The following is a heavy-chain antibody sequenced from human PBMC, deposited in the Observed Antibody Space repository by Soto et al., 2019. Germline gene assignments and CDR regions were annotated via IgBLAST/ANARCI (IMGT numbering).Heavy chain of an antibody. CDR1: AFTSSG. D-gene: IGHD3-3*01. CDR2: ISTHNGNT. J-gene: IGHJ3*01. Sequence: ASVKVSCKASAFTSSGISWVRQAPGQGLEWMGWISTHNGNTIYAQKFQGRVIMTMDTSTTTVYMELRSLRSDDAAVYFCAREGILGLFDAYDLWGQGTMVT. V-gene: IGHV1-18*04. CDR3: AREGILGLFDAYDL.